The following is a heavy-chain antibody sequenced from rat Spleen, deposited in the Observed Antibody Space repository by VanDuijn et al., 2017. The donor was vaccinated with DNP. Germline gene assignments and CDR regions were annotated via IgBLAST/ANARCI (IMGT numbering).Heavy chain of an antibody. D-gene: IGHD1-11*01. J-gene: IGHJ4*01. CDR2: MWSDGDT. V-gene: IGHV2-32*01. CDR1: GFSLTGYH. CDR3: ARSHYGGYYYAMDA. Sequence: QVQLKESGPGLVQPSQTLSLTCTVSGFSLTGYHVHWVRQPPGKGLVWMGVMWSDGDTSYNSAFTSRLSISRDTSKSQVFLKMTSLQTEDTAMYFCARSHYGGYYYAMDAWGQGTSVTVSS.